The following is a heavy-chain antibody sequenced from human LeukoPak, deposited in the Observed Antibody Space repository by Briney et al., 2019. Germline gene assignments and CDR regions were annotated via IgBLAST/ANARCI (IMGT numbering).Heavy chain of an antibody. D-gene: IGHD3-22*01. Sequence: GGSLRLSCAASGCTFNTYSMNWVRQAPGKGLEWVSSISGGSSFVNYADSVKGRFTISRDNSKNTLYLQMNSLRAEDTAVYYCAKDRVNYYDSSGYYYYFDYWGQGTLVTVSS. V-gene: IGHV3-21*01. CDR3: AKDRVNYYDSSGYYYYFDY. CDR2: ISGGSSFV. J-gene: IGHJ4*02. CDR1: GCTFNTYS.